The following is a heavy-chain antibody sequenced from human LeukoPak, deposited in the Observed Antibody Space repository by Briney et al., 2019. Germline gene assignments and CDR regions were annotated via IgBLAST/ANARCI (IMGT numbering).Heavy chain of an antibody. Sequence: PGRSLRHSCAASGFTFSSYGMHWVRQAPGKGLEWVAVKWYDGDNKNYADSVKGRFTVSRDNSKNTLFLQMNSLRAEDTAVYYCARGLGDGYDFDYWGQGTLVTVSS. J-gene: IGHJ4*02. CDR3: ARGLGDGYDFDY. CDR1: GFTFSSYG. D-gene: IGHD5-12*01. V-gene: IGHV3-33*01. CDR2: KWYDGDNK.